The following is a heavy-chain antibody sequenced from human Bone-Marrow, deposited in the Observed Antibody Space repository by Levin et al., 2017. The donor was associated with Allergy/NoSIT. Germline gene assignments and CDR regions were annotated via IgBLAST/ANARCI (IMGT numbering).Heavy chain of an antibody. J-gene: IGHJ6*02. CDR1: GFTFSDYY. Sequence: GGSLRLSCAASGFTFSDYYMTWMRQAPGKGLEWVSCITSSGSTVYSADSVKGRFSVSRDNAKNSLFLEMNSLRVEDTAVYYCARSGTLFYQYGMDVWGQGTTVTVSS. V-gene: IGHV3-11*01. CDR2: ITSSGSTV. CDR3: ARSGTLFYQYGMDV. D-gene: IGHD1-7*01.